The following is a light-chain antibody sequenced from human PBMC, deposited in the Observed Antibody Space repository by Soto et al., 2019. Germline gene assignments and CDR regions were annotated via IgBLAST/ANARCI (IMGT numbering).Light chain of an antibody. CDR3: QHHNSYSQT. CDR2: GAS. V-gene: IGKV1-5*01. Sequence: DIQLTQSPPTLSASVGDRVTITCRPSQSIRYYLAWYQQLPGKAPKLLIYGASSLQSGVPSRFSGSGFGTEFSLTISSLQPDDFATYFCQHHNSYSQTFGQGTKV. CDR1: QSIRYY. J-gene: IGKJ1*01.